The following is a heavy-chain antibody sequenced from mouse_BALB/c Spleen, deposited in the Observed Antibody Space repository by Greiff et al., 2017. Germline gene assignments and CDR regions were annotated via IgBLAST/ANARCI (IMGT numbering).Heavy chain of an antibody. CDR2: IDPANGNT. CDR1: GFNIKDTY. D-gene: IGHD1-3*01. V-gene: IGHV14-3*02. J-gene: IGHJ3*01. Sequence: VQLQQSGAELVKPGASVKLSCTASGFNIKDTYMHWVKQRPEQGLEWIGRIDPANGNTKYDPKFQGKATITADTSSNTAYLQLSGLTSEDTAVYYCGGGGKGGFAYWGQGTLVTVSA. CDR3: GGGGKGGFAY.